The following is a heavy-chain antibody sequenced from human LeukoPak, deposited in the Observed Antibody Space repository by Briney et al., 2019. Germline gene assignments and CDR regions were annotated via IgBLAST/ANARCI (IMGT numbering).Heavy chain of an antibody. J-gene: IGHJ4*02. CDR2: IVASSGST. D-gene: IGHD5-12*01. CDR3: AKGAYDYIEMGYFDY. V-gene: IGHV3-23*01. CDR1: GFSINNSA. Sequence: GGSLRLSCAASGFSINNSAMSWVRQAPGKGLEWVSLIVASSGSTFYADSVKGRFTISRDSSKNTLYLQMNSLRAEDMAVYYCAKGAYDYIEMGYFDYWGQGTLVTVSS.